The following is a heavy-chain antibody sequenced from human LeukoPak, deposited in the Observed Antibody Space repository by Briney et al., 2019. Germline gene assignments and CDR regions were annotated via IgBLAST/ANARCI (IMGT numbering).Heavy chain of an antibody. D-gene: IGHD2-15*01. CDR1: GLTLSNVW. J-gene: IGHJ1*01. V-gene: IGHV3-15*07. CDR2: IRSQTAGGTT. Sequence: GGSLRLSCAVSGLTLSNVWMNWVRQAPGKGLEWVGRIRSQTAGGTTDFAAPVKGRSSISRDDSKNSLYLQMNSQTSEDTAVYYCAHGSAQYYEYWGQGTLVTVSS. CDR3: AHGSAQYYEY.